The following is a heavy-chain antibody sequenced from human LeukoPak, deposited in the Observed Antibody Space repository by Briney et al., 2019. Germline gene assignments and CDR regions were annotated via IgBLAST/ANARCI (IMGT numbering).Heavy chain of an antibody. CDR1: GFTFSSYG. CDR3: AKGRGSIAVAGTLLDY. CDR2: IRYDGSNK. J-gene: IGHJ4*02. V-gene: IGHV3-30*02. Sequence: GGSLRLSCAASGFTFSSYGMHWVRQAPGKGLEWVAFIRYDGSNKYYADSVKGRFTISRDNSKNTLYLQMNSLRAEDTAVYYCAKGRGSIAVAGTLLDYWGQGTLVTVSS. D-gene: IGHD6-19*01.